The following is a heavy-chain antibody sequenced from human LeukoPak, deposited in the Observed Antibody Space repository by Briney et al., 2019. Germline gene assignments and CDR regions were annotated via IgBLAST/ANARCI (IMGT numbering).Heavy chain of an antibody. J-gene: IGHJ4*02. CDR2: IYYSGST. V-gene: IGHV4-30-4*07. CDR3: ARQGYADFSSRPFDY. CDR1: GGSISSGGYS. D-gene: IGHD4-17*01. Sequence: SETLSLTCAVSGGSISSGGYSWSWIRQPPGKGLEWIGYIYYSGSTYYNPSLKIRVTISVDTSKNQFSLKLNSVTAADTAVYYCARQGYADFSSRPFDYWGQGTLVTVSS.